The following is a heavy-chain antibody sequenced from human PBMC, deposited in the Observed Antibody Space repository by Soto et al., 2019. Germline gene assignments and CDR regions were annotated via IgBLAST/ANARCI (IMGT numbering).Heavy chain of an antibody. Sequence: QVQLQESGPGLVKPSQTLSLTCTVSGGSISSGGYYWSWIRQHPGKGLQWIGYIYYSGSTYYNPSRKGRVTISVDTSKNQYSLKLSSVTAADTAVYYCARGRGTVTTVTTHLDYWGQGTLVTVSS. CDR3: ARGRGTVTTVTTHLDY. CDR1: GGSISSGGYY. D-gene: IGHD4-17*01. CDR2: IYYSGST. V-gene: IGHV4-31*03. J-gene: IGHJ4*02.